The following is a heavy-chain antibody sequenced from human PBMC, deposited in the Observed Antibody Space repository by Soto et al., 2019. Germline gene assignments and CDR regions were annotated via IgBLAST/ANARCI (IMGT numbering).Heavy chain of an antibody. Sequence: GGSLRLSCAASGFTFSSYGMHWVRQAPGKGLEWVAVIWYDGSNKYYADSVKGRFTISRDNSKNTLYLQMNSLRAEDTAVYYCARVNSYGQNYYYYGMDVWGQGTTVTVSS. D-gene: IGHD5-18*01. CDR2: IWYDGSNK. CDR1: GFTFSSYG. CDR3: ARVNSYGQNYYYYGMDV. V-gene: IGHV3-33*01. J-gene: IGHJ6*02.